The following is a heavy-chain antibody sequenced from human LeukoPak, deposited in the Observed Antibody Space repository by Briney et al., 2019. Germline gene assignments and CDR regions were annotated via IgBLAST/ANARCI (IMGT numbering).Heavy chain of an antibody. CDR3: ARTHIVGAYWLDY. J-gene: IGHJ4*02. V-gene: IGHV1-69*13. D-gene: IGHD1-26*01. CDR1: GGTFSSYA. CDR2: IIPIFGTA. Sequence: GASVKVSCKASGGTFSSYAISWVRQAPGQGLEWMGGIIPIFGTANYAQKFQGRVTITADESTSTAYMELSSLRSEDTAVYYCARTHIVGAYWLDYWGQGTLVTVSS.